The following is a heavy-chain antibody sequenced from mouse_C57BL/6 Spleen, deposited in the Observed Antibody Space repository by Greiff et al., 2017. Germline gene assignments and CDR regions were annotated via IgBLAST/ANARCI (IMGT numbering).Heavy chain of an antibody. J-gene: IGHJ2*01. D-gene: IGHD1-1*02. CDR1: GYTFTSYW. CDR2: IDPSDSYT. CDR3: ARERWDY. Sequence: QVQLQQPGAELVMPGASVKLSCKASGYTFTSYWMHWVKQRPGQGLEWIGEIDPSDSYTNYNQKFKDKSTLTVDKSSSTAYMQLSSLTSEDSAVYYCARERWDYWGQGTTLTVSS. V-gene: IGHV1-69*01.